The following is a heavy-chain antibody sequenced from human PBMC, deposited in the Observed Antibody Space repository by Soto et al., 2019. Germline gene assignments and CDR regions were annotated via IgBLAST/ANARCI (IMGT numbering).Heavy chain of an antibody. Sequence: ASVKVSCKASGYTFTGYYMHWVRQAPGQGLEWMGWINPNSGGTNYAQKFQGRVTMTRDTSISTAYMELSRLRSDDTAVYYCASGSDILRFFEGPQGGCFDYWGQGTLVTVSS. CDR1: GYTFTGYY. J-gene: IGHJ4*02. CDR3: ASGSDILRFFEGPQGGCFDY. D-gene: IGHD3-3*01. V-gene: IGHV1-2*02. CDR2: INPNSGGT.